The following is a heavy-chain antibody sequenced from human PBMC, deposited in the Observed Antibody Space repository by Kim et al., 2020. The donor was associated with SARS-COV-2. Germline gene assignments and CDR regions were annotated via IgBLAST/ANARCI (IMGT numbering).Heavy chain of an antibody. CDR3: AKDGGSRTPLLWFGELLPYYFDY. CDR1: GFTFSSYA. D-gene: IGHD3-10*01. Sequence: GGSLRLSCAASGFTFSSYAMHWVRQAPGKGLEWVAVIWYDGSNKYYADSVKGRFTISRDNSKNTLYLQMNSLRAEDTAVYYCAKDGGSRTPLLWFGELLPYYFDYWGQGTLVTVSS. V-gene: IGHV3-33*06. J-gene: IGHJ4*02. CDR2: IWYDGSNK.